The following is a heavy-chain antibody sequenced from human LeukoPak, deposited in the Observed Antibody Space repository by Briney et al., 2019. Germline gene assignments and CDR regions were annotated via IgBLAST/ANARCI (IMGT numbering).Heavy chain of an antibody. CDR2: IGDVGTNK. J-gene: IGHJ4*02. D-gene: IGHD2-2*01. Sequence: GGSLRLSCAASGFTFSGYGMHWVRQAPGKGLEWVAFIGDVGTNKYYGDSVKGRFTISRDNSKNTLYLQMNSLRPENTAVYYCAKDKRYCSSTSCPIYFDYWGQGTLVTVSS. V-gene: IGHV3-30*02. CDR1: GFTFSGYG. CDR3: AKDKRYCSSTSCPIYFDY.